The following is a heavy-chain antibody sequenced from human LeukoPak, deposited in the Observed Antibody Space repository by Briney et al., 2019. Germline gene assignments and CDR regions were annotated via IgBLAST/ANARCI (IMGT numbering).Heavy chain of an antibody. Sequence: GGSLRLSCAASGFTFSSYAMSWVRRAPGKGLEWVSAISGSGGSTYYADSVKGRFTISRDNSKNTLYLQMNSLRAEDTAVYYCAKDPQNWGPRAVRDYDAFDMWGKGKMVTVSS. CDR1: GFTFSSYA. V-gene: IGHV3-23*01. J-gene: IGHJ3*02. D-gene: IGHD7-27*01. CDR3: AKDPQNWGPRAVRDYDAFDM. CDR2: ISGSGGST.